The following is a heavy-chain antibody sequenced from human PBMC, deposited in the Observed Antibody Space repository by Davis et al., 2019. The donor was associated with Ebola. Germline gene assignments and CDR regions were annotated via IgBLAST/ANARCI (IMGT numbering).Heavy chain of an antibody. CDR2: ISANSGNT. CDR3: ARDRAHGLDV. J-gene: IGHJ6*02. CDR1: GYTFTSYY. Sequence: ASVKVSCKASGYTFTSYYMHWVRQAPGQGLEWMGWISANSGNTNYAEKFHDRVTLVRDTSTSTAYMELRSLRSDDTAVYYCARDRAHGLDVWGQGTAVTVSS. D-gene: IGHD3-10*01. V-gene: IGHV1-18*04.